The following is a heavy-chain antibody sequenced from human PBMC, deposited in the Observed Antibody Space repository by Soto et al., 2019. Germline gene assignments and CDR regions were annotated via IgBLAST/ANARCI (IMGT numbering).Heavy chain of an antibody. CDR1: GGSISSSNYY. CDR2: IYYSGTT. D-gene: IGHD3-10*01. Sequence: SETLSLTCTVSGGSISSSNYYWGWIRQPPGKGLEWIGSIYYSGTTYYNPSLKSRVTISVDTSKNHFSLKLSSVTAADTAVYYCARPMVRGVNDAFDIWGQGTMVTVSS. J-gene: IGHJ3*02. CDR3: ARPMVRGVNDAFDI. V-gene: IGHV4-39*02.